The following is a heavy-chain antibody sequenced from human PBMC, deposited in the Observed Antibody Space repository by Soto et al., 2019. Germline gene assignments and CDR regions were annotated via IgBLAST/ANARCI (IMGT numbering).Heavy chain of an antibody. Sequence: QVQLVESGGGVVQPGRSLRLSCAASGFTFSSYGMHWVRQAPGKGLEWVAVIWYDGSNKYYADSVKDRFTISRDNSKNTLYLQMNSLRAEDTAVYYCARAPYCSGGSCYLDYYYMDVWGKGTTVTVSS. CDR3: ARAPYCSGGSCYLDYYYMDV. CDR1: GFTFSSYG. CDR2: IWYDGSNK. V-gene: IGHV3-33*01. J-gene: IGHJ6*03. D-gene: IGHD2-15*01.